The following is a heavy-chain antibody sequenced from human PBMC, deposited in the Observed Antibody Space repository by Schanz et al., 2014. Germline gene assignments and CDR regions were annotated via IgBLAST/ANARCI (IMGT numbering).Heavy chain of an antibody. Sequence: EVQLLESGGTVVQPGGSLRVSCAASGFVFRTFAMYWVRQAPGKGLEWVSAITGSGSKTYYADSVKGRFTIARDNSKNTLYLQMNSLRAEDTAVYYCARESPFGGDCFSHWGQGTLVTVSS. CDR2: ITGSGSKT. CDR3: ARESPFGGDCFSH. D-gene: IGHD2-21*01. CDR1: GFVFRTFA. J-gene: IGHJ4*02. V-gene: IGHV3-23*01.